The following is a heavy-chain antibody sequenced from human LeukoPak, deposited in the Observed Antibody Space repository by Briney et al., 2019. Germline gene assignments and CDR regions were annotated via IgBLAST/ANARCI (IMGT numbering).Heavy chain of an antibody. CDR3: ARGQRLYDFWSGYYTYSDYNWFDP. V-gene: IGHV4-34*01. Sequence: PSETLSLTCAVYGGSFSGYYWSWIRQPLGKGLEWIGEINHSGSTNYNPSLKSRVTISVDTSKNQFSLKLSSVTAADTAVYYCARGQRLYDFWSGYYTYSDYNWFDPWGQGTLVTVSS. D-gene: IGHD3-3*01. CDR1: GGSFSGYY. CDR2: INHSGST. J-gene: IGHJ5*02.